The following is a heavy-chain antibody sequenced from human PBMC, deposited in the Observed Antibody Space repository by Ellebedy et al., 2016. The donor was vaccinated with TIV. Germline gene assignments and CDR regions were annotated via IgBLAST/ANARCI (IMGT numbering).Heavy chain of an antibody. CDR2: IHYSGST. J-gene: IGHJ4*02. D-gene: IGHD1-26*01. CDR1: GDSISNSIYY. Sequence: MPSETLSLTCTVSGDSISNSIYYWGWIRQPPGKGLEWIGSIHYSGSTSYNPSLKSRVIISVETSKPQFSLKLRSVTAAETAVYYCASPTWEPAGPLEYWGQGTLVTVSS. CDR3: ASPTWEPAGPLEY. V-gene: IGHV4-39*07.